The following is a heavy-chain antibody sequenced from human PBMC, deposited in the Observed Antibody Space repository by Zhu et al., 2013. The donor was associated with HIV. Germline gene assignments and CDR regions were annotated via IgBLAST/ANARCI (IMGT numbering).Heavy chain of an antibody. CDR1: GFTFSSYG. CDR3: AKVGALVLGSYYDFWRYAFDI. Sequence: VQLVESGGGVVQPGRSLRLSCAASGFTFSSYGMHWVRQAPGKGLEWVAVISYDGSNKYYADSVKGRFTISRDNSKNTLYLQMNSLRAEDTAVYYCAKVGALVLGSYYDFWRYAFDIWGQGTMVTVSS. J-gene: IGHJ3*02. D-gene: IGHD3-3*01. V-gene: IGHV3-30*18. CDR2: ISYDGSNK.